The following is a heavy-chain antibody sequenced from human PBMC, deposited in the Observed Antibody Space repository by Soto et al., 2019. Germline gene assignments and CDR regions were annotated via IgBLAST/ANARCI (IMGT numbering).Heavy chain of an antibody. CDR3: GRDIRYDNDPNFDF. Sequence: EVQLVESGGGLVQPAKSLRLSCAASGFVFSDLWMHWVRHAPGKGLVWVSRVTTDGRGTASPDSVKGRFTISRDNAENMVYLQMNTLRVEDTAVYYCGRDIRYDNDPNFDFWGQGTLVTVAS. J-gene: IGHJ4*02. V-gene: IGHV3-74*01. CDR2: VTTDGRGT. D-gene: IGHD3-22*01. CDR1: GFVFSDLW.